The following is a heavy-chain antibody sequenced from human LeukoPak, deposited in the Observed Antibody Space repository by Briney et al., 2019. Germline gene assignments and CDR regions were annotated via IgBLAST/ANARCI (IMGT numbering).Heavy chain of an antibody. D-gene: IGHD6-13*01. CDR2: VYYSGNT. V-gene: IGHV4-39*07. CDR3: ARAVTSSSSWYKWVNWFDP. J-gene: IGHJ5*02. Sequence: PSETLSLTCTVSGGSISSSDYYWGWSRQPPGKGLECIGSVYYSGNTYYNPSLKSRVTISVDTSKNQFSLKLSSVTAADTAVYYCARAVTSSSSWYKWVNWFDPWGQGTLVTVSS. CDR1: GGSISSSDYY.